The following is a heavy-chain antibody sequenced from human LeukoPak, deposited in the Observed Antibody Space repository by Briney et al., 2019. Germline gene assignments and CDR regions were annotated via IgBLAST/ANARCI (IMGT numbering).Heavy chain of an antibody. D-gene: IGHD3-3*01. CDR3: ARFAIFGVVTLRYYMDV. CDR1: GYTFTSYG. Sequence: GASVKVSCKASGYTFTSYGISWVRQAPGQGLEWMGWISAYNGNTNYAQKLQGRVTMTTDTSTSTAYMELRSLRSDDTAVYYCARFAIFGVVTLRYYMDVWGKGTTVTVSS. V-gene: IGHV1-18*01. CDR2: ISAYNGNT. J-gene: IGHJ6*03.